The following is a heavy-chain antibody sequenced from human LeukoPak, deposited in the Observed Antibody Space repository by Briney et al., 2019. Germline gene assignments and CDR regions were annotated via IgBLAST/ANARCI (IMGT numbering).Heavy chain of an antibody. Sequence: AGGSLRLSCAASGFTFSNYSMNWVRQAPGKGLEWVSYISSSSGTINYADSVKGRFTISRDNAKNSLYLQMNSLRAEDTALYYCAKGGDDSSGYYYVGDWDYWGQGTLVTVSS. V-gene: IGHV3-48*04. CDR3: AKGGDDSSGYYYVGDWDY. J-gene: IGHJ4*02. CDR2: ISSSSGTI. D-gene: IGHD3-22*01. CDR1: GFTFSNYS.